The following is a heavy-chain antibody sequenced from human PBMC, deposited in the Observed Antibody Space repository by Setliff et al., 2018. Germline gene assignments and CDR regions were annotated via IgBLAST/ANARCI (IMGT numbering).Heavy chain of an antibody. CDR2: ISGFNGNT. D-gene: IGHD3-9*01. Sequence: WASVKVSCKASGYTFTNYGVSWVRQAPGQGLEWMGWISGFNGNTKYAQKVQGRVSMTTDTSTSTAYMELRSLRSDDTAVYYCARHGDASFYYDILTGHSPPYYFDYWGQGTLVTVSS. CDR1: GYTFTNYG. V-gene: IGHV1-18*01. CDR3: ARHGDASFYYDILTGHSPPYYFDY. J-gene: IGHJ4*02.